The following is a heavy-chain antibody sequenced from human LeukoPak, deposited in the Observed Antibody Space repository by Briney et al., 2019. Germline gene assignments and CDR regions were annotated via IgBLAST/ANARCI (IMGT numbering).Heavy chain of an antibody. Sequence: GGSLRLSCAASGFTFSSYEMNWVRQAPGKGLEWVSYISSSGSTIYYADSVKGRFTISRDNAKNSLYLQINSLRAEDTAVYYCAREGANYYGSGSYLGGFDPWGQGTLVTVSS. D-gene: IGHD3-10*01. J-gene: IGHJ5*02. V-gene: IGHV3-48*03. CDR2: ISSSGSTI. CDR3: AREGANYYGSGSYLGGFDP. CDR1: GFTFSSYE.